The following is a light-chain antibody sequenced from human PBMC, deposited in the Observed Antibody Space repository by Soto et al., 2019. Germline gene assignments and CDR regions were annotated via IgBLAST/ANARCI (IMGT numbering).Light chain of an antibody. CDR1: QSIDTS. Sequence: DIPMTQSPSSLPASGGDILTITCRASQSIDTSLNWYQQKPGKAPTLLIFDGSTLQSGVPSRFRGSGSGTDVTLTFSSLQPEDFAAYYCQQSFFAPLAFGPGTKVDV. CDR3: QQSFFAPLA. V-gene: IGKV1-39*01. J-gene: IGKJ3*01. CDR2: DGS.